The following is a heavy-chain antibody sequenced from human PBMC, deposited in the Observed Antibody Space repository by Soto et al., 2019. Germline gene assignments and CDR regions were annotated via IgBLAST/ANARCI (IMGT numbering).Heavy chain of an antibody. V-gene: IGHV4-34*01. D-gene: IGHD6-13*01. CDR1: GGSFSAYY. CDR2: INHSGST. CDR3: ARGGKIAAAGYYFAY. Sequence: SETLSLTCAVYGGSFSAYYWRWIRQPPGKELEWIGEINHSGSTNYNPSLKSRITISVDTSKNQFSLKLSSVTAADTAVYYCARGGKIAAAGYYFAYRGQGTLVTVSS. J-gene: IGHJ4*01.